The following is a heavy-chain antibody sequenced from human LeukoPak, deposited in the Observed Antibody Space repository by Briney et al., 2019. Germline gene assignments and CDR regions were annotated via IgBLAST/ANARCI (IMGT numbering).Heavy chain of an antibody. CDR3: ARGRGCYNDAPAPFYYLMEV. CDR1: GGSIGSGNFY. CDR2: IYDTGIT. V-gene: IGHV4-31*03. J-gene: IGHJ6*03. Sequence: SETLSLTCTVSGGSIGSGNFYWNWIRQHPGRGLEWIGYIYDTGITYYNPSLKSRVTISADTSKKQFSLNLRSVTAADTAVYRCARGRGCYNDAPAPFYYLMEVWGKGTTVTVSS. D-gene: IGHD5-24*01.